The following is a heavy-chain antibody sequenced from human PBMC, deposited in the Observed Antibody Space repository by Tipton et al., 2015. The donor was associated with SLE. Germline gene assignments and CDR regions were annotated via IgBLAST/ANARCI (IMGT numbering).Heavy chain of an antibody. CDR2: IYHSGST. CDR1: GYSISSGYY. J-gene: IGHJ3*02. CDR3: AGELGNDAYDI. V-gene: IGHV4-38-2*02. D-gene: IGHD7-27*01. Sequence: TLSLTCAVSGYSISSGYYWGWIRQPPGKGLEWIGSIYHSGSTYYNPSLKSRVTISVDTSKNQFSLKLSSVTAADTAVYYCAGELGNDAYDIWGLGTMVTVSS.